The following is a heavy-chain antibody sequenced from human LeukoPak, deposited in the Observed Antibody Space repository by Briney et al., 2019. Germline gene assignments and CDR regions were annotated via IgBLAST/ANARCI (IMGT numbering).Heavy chain of an antibody. J-gene: IGHJ3*02. Sequence: PGGSLRLSCAASGFTFSSYAMSWVRQPPGKGLEWIGEIYHSGSTNYNPSLKSRVTISVDKSKNQFSLKLSSVTAADTAVYYCARDSHETVVAATNGAFDIWGQGTMVTVSS. V-gene: IGHV4-4*02. D-gene: IGHD2-15*01. CDR2: IYHSGST. CDR3: ARDSHETVVAATNGAFDI. CDR1: GFTFSSYAM.